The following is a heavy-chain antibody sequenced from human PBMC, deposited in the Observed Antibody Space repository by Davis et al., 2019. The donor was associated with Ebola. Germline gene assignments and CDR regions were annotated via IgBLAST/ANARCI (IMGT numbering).Heavy chain of an antibody. V-gene: IGHV1-69*08. J-gene: IGHJ5*02. CDR3: ARGKWFDP. CDR2: IIPVVDTK. Sequence: VKVSCKASGGTFSSNTFSWVRQAPGQGLEWMGRIIPVVDTKDYAQKFQGRVTLTADKATNTAYMELSGLRFADTAVYYCARGKWFDPWGQGTLVSVTS. CDR1: GGTFSSNT.